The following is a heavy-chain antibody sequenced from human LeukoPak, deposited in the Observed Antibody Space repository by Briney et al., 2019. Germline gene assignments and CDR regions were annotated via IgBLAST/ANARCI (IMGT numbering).Heavy chain of an antibody. CDR1: GFTFGSYT. Sequence: PGGSLRLFCAASGFTFGSYTMSWVRQAPGKGLEWVSTVTGSGGVTYYADSVKGRFTISRDNSKNTLYLQMNSLRAEDTAVYYCAHTPSSSWVSRIFDYWGQGTLVTVSS. CDR3: AHTPSSSWVSRIFDY. D-gene: IGHD6-13*01. V-gene: IGHV3-23*01. CDR2: VTGSGGVT. J-gene: IGHJ4*02.